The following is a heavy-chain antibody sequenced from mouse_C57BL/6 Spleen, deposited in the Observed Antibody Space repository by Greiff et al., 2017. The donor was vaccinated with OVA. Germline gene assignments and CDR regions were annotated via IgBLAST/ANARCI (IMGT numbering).Heavy chain of an antibody. J-gene: IGHJ2*01. D-gene: IGHD1-1*02. V-gene: IGHV1-26*01. Sequence: VQLQQSGPELVKPGASVKISCKASGYTFTDYYMNWVKQSHGKSLEWIGDINPNNGGTSYNQKFKGKATLTVDKSSSTAYMELRSLTSEDSAVYYCAREGGYSFDYWGQGTTLTVSS. CDR1: GYTFTDYY. CDR3: AREGGYSFDY. CDR2: INPNNGGT.